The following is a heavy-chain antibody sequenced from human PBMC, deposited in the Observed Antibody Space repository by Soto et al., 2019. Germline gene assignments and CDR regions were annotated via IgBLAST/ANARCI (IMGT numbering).Heavy chain of an antibody. Sequence: QVHLVQSGAEVKKPGASVKVSCKASGHTFTSYYIHWVRQAPGQGLEWMGIINPTGGSTTYAQKFQGRVTMTRDTSTSTVYMELSSRRSEDTAVYYCAAGWNSDYWGQGTLVTVSS. J-gene: IGHJ4*02. D-gene: IGHD1-1*01. CDR3: AAGWNSDY. V-gene: IGHV1-46*01. CDR2: INPTGGST. CDR1: GHTFTSYY.